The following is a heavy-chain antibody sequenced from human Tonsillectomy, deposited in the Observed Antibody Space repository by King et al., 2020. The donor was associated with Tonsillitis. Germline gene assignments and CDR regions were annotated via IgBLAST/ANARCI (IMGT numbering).Heavy chain of an antibody. J-gene: IGHJ4*02. V-gene: IGHV4-39*01. CDR1: GGFITSSNYY. CDR3: ARYSGSYYSFDY. Sequence: QLQESGPGLVKPSETLSLTCAVSGGFITSSNYYWGGIRQPPGKGLGWIGNIYYSGTTYYNPSLQSRVTISVDTSKNQFSLKLSSVSAADTAVYYCARYSGSYYSFDYWSQGTLVTVSS. D-gene: IGHD1-26*01. CDR2: IYYSGTT.